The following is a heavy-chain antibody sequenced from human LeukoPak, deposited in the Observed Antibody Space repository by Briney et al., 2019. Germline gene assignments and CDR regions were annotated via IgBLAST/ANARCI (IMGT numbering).Heavy chain of an antibody. CDR2: TFYRSKWYN. CDR3: ARRYYYNLGSFPFDF. CDR1: GDSVSSNSAA. D-gene: IGHD3-10*01. J-gene: IGHJ4*02. V-gene: IGHV6-1*01. Sequence: SQTLSLTCDISGDSVSSNSAAWNWIRQSPSRGLEWLGRTFYRSKWYNEYEVSLKGRLTINADTSKNQFSLKLSSVTAADTAVYYCARRYYYNLGSFPFDFWGQGTLVTVSS.